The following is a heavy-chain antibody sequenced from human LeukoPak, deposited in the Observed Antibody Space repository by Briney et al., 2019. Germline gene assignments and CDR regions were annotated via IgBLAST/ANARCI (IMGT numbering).Heavy chain of an antibody. CDR2: IYPGDSDT. V-gene: IGHV5-51*01. J-gene: IGHJ4*02. CDR3: ARSRDYSSGWYLIFDY. CDR1: GCSFSTYW. Sequence: GESLKISCKGSGCSFSTYWLGWVRQMPGKGLEWMGIIYPGDSDTRYSPSFQGQVTISADKSISTAYLQWSSLKASDTAMYYCARSRDYSSGWYLIFDYWGQGTLVTVSS. D-gene: IGHD6-19*01.